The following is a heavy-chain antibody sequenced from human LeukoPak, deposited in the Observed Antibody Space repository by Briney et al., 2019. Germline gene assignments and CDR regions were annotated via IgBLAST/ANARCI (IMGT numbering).Heavy chain of an antibody. J-gene: IGHJ4*02. CDR1: GFTFSDHW. CDR2: MNLDGSET. D-gene: IGHD6-6*01. CDR3: ARALSSPVGNY. V-gene: IGHV3-7*01. Sequence: GGSLRLSCAASGFTFSDHWMNWVRQAPGKGLEWVANMNLDGSETNYVDSVKGRFTISRDNAKNTLYLQLDSLRADDTAVYYCARALSSPVGNYWGQGTLVTVAS.